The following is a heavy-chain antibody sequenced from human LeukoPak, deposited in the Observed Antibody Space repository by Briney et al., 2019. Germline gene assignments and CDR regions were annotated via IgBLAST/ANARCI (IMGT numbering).Heavy chain of an antibody. J-gene: IGHJ4*02. D-gene: IGHD3-22*01. CDR2: INPNSGGT. Sequence: GASVKVSCKASGYTFTGYYMHWVRQAPGQGLEWMGWINPNSGGTNYAQKFQGRVTMTRDTSISTAYMELSRLRSDDTAVYYCARDTRGWDSYDSSGYSGWGQGTLVTVSS. CDR3: ARDTRGWDSYDSSGYSG. V-gene: IGHV1-2*02. CDR1: GYTFTGYY.